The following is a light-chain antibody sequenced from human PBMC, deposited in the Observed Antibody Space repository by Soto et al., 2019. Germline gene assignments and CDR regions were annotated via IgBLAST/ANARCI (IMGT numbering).Light chain of an antibody. CDR1: QGISSY. Sequence: IQLTQSPSSLSASVGDRVTITCRASQGISSYLAWYQQKPGKAPKLLIYAASTLQSGVPSRFSGSGSGTDFTLTISSLQPEDFANYYCQQHNSYPRTFGGGTEV. CDR3: QQHNSYPRT. V-gene: IGKV1-9*01. J-gene: IGKJ4*01. CDR2: AAS.